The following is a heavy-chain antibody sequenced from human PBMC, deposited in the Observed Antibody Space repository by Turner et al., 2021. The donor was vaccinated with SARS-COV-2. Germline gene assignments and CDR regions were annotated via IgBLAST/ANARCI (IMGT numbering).Heavy chain of an antibody. CDR1: GFLFNRYA. D-gene: IGHD3-10*01. J-gene: IGHJ4*02. V-gene: IGHV3-23*01. Sequence: EVQLFEAGGGLVPPGGSLRLPCAASGFLFNRYAMCWGRPAPGKGLEWVSAISGSGGSTYYADSVKGRFTISRDNSKNTLYLQMNSLRAEDTAVYYCAKDSGTSTRWFGELLYQEFDYWGQGTLVTVSS. CDR2: ISGSGGST. CDR3: AKDSGTSTRWFGELLYQEFDY.